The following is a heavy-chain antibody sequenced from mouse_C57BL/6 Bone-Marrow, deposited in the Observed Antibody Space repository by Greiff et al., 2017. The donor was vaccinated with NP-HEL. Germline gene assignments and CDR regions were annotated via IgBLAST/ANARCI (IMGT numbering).Heavy chain of an antibody. CDR1: GYTFTSYW. CDR3: TRRRGSSLYAMDY. D-gene: IGHD1-1*01. Sequence: VQLQQSGTVLARPGASVKMSCKTSGYTFTSYWMHWVKQRPGPGLEWIGAIYPGNSDTSYNQKFKGKAKLTAVTSASTAYMELSSLTNEDSAVYYCTRRRGSSLYAMDYWGQGTSVTVSS. CDR2: IYPGNSDT. J-gene: IGHJ4*01. V-gene: IGHV1-5*01.